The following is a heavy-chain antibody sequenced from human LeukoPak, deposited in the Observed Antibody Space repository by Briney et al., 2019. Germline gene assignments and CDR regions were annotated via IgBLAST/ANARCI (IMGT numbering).Heavy chain of an antibody. V-gene: IGHV4-61*08. CDR3: ARHVTVTYDAFDL. CDR2: VYYKGDT. D-gene: IGHD4-11*01. CDR1: GGSIDAGGYS. J-gene: IGHJ3*01. Sequence: SETLSLTCAVSGGSIDAGGYSWTWIRQPPGKGPEWIGYVYYKGDTSYSPSLDSRVSISVDTSKKQFSLKLNSVTAADTAMYYCARHVTVTYDAFDLWGQGTMVTVSS.